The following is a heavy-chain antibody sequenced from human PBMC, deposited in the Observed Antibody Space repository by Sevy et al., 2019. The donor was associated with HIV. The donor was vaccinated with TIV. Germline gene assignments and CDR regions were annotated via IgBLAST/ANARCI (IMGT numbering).Heavy chain of an antibody. D-gene: IGHD3-9*01. Sequence: GGSLRLSCAASGFTFSSYAMSWVRQAPGKGLEWVSAISGSGGSTYYADSVKDRFTISRDNSKNTLYLQMNSLRAEDTAVYYCANGPPGGGYDLLVGYWGQGTLVTVSS. J-gene: IGHJ4*02. CDR2: ISGSGGST. CDR1: GFTFSSYA. CDR3: ANGPPGGGYDLLVGY. V-gene: IGHV3-23*01.